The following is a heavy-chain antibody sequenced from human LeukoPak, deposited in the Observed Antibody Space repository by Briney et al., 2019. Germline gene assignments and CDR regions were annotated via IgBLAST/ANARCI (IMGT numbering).Heavy chain of an antibody. Sequence: SETLSLTCAVYGGSFSGYYWSWIRQPPGKGLEWIGEINHSGSTNYNPSLKSRVTISVDTSKNQFSLKLSSVTAADTAVYYCAFLSSRDWFDPWGQGTLVTVSS. V-gene: IGHV4-34*01. CDR1: GGSFSGYY. J-gene: IGHJ5*02. D-gene: IGHD3-3*01. CDR2: INHSGST. CDR3: AFLSSRDWFDP.